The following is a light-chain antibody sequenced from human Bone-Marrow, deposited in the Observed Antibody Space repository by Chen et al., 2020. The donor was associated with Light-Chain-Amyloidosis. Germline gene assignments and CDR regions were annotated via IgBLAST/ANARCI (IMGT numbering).Light chain of an antibody. Sequence: QSALTQPASVSGSPGQSITISCTGTSSDVGGYNLVSWYQQYPAKAPKLMIYEVSNRPSGVSNRFSGSKSGNTASLTISGLQAEDEADYYCISHTSSGTLWVFGGGTKLTVL. J-gene: IGLJ3*02. CDR1: SSDVGGYNL. CDR3: ISHTSSGTLWV. CDR2: EVS. V-gene: IGLV2-14*01.